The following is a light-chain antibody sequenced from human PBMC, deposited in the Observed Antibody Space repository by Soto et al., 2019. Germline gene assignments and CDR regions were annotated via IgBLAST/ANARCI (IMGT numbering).Light chain of an antibody. V-gene: IGKV1-5*03. CDR3: QQYNSYSWT. CDR1: QTINSW. J-gene: IGKJ1*01. CDR2: KAS. Sequence: DIQMTQSPSTLSASVGDRVTTTCRASQTINSWLAWYQQKPGKAPKLLIYKASYLQSWVPSTFSGSGSGTEFTLTISSLQPDDFATYYCQQYNSYSWTFGQGTKVDIK.